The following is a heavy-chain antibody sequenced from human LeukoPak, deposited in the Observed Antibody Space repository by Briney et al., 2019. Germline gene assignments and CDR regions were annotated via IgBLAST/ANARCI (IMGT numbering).Heavy chain of an antibody. CDR2: IYYSGST. CDR1: GGSISSSSYY. CDR3: AREGRGLWFGELSFDY. Sequence: SETLSLTGTVSGGSISSSSYYWGWIRQPPGKGLEWIGSIYYSGSTYYNPSLKSRVTISVDTSKNQFSLKLSSVTAADTAVYYCAREGRGLWFGELSFDYWGQGTLVTVSS. V-gene: IGHV4-39*07. D-gene: IGHD3-10*01. J-gene: IGHJ4*02.